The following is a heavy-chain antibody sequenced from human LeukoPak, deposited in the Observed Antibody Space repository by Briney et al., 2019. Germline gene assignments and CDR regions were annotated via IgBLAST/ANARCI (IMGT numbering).Heavy chain of an antibody. CDR2: ISSSSSYI. J-gene: IGHJ4*02. V-gene: IGHV3-21*01. CDR1: GFIFSSYS. CDR3: ARSSIATAPDY. D-gene: IGHD6-13*01. Sequence: GGSLRLSCAASGFIFSSYSMNWVRQAPGKGLEWVSSISSSSSYIYYADSVKGRFTISRDNAKNSLYLQMNSLRAEDTAVYYCARSSIATAPDYWGQGTLVTVSS.